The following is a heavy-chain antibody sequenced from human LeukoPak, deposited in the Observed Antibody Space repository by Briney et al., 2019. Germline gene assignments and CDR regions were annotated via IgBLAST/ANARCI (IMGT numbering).Heavy chain of an antibody. CDR3: ARLPGYSSSPDY. D-gene: IGHD6-13*01. V-gene: IGHV3-21*01. CDR1: GFTVSSYA. CDR2: ISSSSSYI. J-gene: IGHJ4*02. Sequence: PGGSLRLSCAGSGFTVSSYAMSWVRQAPGKGLEWVSSISSSSSYIYYADSVKGRFTISRDNAKNSLYLQMNSLRAEDTAVYYCARLPGYSSSPDYWGQGTLVTVSS.